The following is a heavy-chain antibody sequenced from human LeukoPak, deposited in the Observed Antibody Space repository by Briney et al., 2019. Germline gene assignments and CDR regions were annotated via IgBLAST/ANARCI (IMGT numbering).Heavy chain of an antibody. J-gene: IGHJ4*02. D-gene: IGHD5-12*01. V-gene: IGHV4-34*01. CDR1: GGSFSGYY. Sequence: PSETLSLTCAVYGGSFSGYYWSWIRQPPGKGLEWIGEINHSGSTNYNPSLKSRVTISVDTSKNQFSLKLSSVTAADTAVYYCATGYSGYKTFDWGQGILVTVSS. CDR3: ATGYSGYKTFD. CDR2: INHSGST.